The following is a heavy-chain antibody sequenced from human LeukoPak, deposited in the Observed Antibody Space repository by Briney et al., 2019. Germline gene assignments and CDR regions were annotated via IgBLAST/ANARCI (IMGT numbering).Heavy chain of an antibody. CDR1: GYSFTDYY. CDR2: INPKSGRT. Sequence: GASVRVSFKTSGYSFTDYYIHWVRQAPGQGLGWMGWINPKSGRTSSAQKFQDRVTMTRDPSISTVYMDMAWLTSDDTAIYFCARADFVDAGPYLIGPWGQGTLVTVSS. J-gene: IGHJ5*02. V-gene: IGHV1-2*02. D-gene: IGHD3-3*01. CDR3: ARADFVDAGPYLIGP.